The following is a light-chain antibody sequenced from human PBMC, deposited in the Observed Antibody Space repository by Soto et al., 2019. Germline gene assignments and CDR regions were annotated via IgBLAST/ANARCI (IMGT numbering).Light chain of an antibody. CDR3: CSYAGSSAFVV. J-gene: IGLJ2*01. CDR1: SSDVGSYNL. CDR2: EGS. Sequence: QSALTQPASVSGSPGQSITISCTGTSSDVGSYNLVSWYQQHPGKAPKLMIYEGSRRPSAVSNRISGSKSGNTASLTISGLQAEDEADYYCCSYAGSSAFVVFGGGTKLTVL. V-gene: IGLV2-23*03.